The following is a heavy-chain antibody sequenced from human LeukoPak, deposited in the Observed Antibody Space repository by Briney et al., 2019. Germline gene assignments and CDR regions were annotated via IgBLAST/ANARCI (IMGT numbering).Heavy chain of an antibody. D-gene: IGHD3-22*01. Sequence: ASVRVSCKTSGYTFTDYFVHWVRQAPGQGLEWMGWINPNSGGTEYAQKFLGRVTMTRDTSISTAYMELSRLRSDDTAVYFCAREYYYDSSGYSVDYYYYGMDVWGQGTTVTVSS. CDR2: INPNSGGT. V-gene: IGHV1-2*02. J-gene: IGHJ6*02. CDR1: GYTFTDYF. CDR3: AREYYYDSSGYSVDYYYYGMDV.